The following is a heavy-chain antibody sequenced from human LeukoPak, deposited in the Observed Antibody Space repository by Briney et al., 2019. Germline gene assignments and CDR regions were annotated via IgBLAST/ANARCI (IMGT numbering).Heavy chain of an antibody. CDR2: IYYSGST. V-gene: IGHV4-59*08. CDR3: ARRATSYYDSSGYYFDY. J-gene: IGHJ4*02. D-gene: IGHD3-22*01. Sequence: PSETLSLTCTVSGGSISSYYWSWIRQPPGKGLEWIGYIYYSGSTNYNPSLKSRVTISVDTSKNQFSLKLSPVTAADTAVYYCARRATSYYDSSGYYFDYWGQGTLVTVSS. CDR1: GGSISSYY.